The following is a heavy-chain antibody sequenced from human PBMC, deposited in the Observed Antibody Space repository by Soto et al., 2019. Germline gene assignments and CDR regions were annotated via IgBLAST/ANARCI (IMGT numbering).Heavy chain of an antibody. Sequence: SDTLSLTCTVSGGSISSSSYYWGGIRHPPGKGLEWIGSIYYSGSTYYNPSLKSRVTISVDTSKNQFSLKLSSVTAADTAVYYCATTVYYEYVWGSYRPNWFDPWGQGTLVT. V-gene: IGHV4-39*01. CDR2: IYYSGST. D-gene: IGHD3-16*02. CDR1: GGSISSSSYY. J-gene: IGHJ5*02. CDR3: ATTVYYEYVWGSYRPNWFDP.